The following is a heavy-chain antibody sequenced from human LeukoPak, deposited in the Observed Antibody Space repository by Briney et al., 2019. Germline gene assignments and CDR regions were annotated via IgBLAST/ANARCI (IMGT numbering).Heavy chain of an antibody. Sequence: PGGSLRLSCAASGFTFSSYAMSWVRQAPGKGLEWVSVVSGSGGTTSYADSVKGRFTISRDNSKNTLYLQMNSLRVEDTAVYYCTRDRGSSTLGDYWGQGTLVTVSS. CDR2: VSGSGGTT. CDR1: GFTFSSYA. J-gene: IGHJ4*02. D-gene: IGHD7-27*01. V-gene: IGHV3-23*01. CDR3: TRDRGSSTLGDY.